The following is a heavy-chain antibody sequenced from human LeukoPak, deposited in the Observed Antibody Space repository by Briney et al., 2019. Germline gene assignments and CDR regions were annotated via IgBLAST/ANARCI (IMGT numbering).Heavy chain of an antibody. J-gene: IGHJ5*02. CDR1: GYTSTSYG. CDR2: ISAYNGNT. V-gene: IGHV1-18*01. Sequence: ASVKVSFKASGYTSTSYGISWVRQAPGQGFDWMGWISAYNGNTNYAQKLQGRVTMTTDTSTSTAYMELRSLRSDDTAVYYCARDVVVIAIGWFDPWGQGTLVTVSS. D-gene: IGHD2-21*01. CDR3: ARDVVVIAIGWFDP.